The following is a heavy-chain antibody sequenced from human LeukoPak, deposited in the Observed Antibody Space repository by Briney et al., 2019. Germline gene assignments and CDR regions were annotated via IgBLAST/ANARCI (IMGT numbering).Heavy chain of an antibody. V-gene: IGHV3-21*01. J-gene: IGHJ4*02. Sequence: GGSLRLSCAASGFTFSSYSMKWVRQAPGKGLEWVSAISGNSDYIFYGDSVRGRFTISRDNAKNSLYLQMNSLRAEDTAVYYCARTVHSGTYYSDYWGQGTLVTVSS. D-gene: IGHD1-26*01. CDR1: GFTFSSYS. CDR2: ISGNSDYI. CDR3: ARTVHSGTYYSDY.